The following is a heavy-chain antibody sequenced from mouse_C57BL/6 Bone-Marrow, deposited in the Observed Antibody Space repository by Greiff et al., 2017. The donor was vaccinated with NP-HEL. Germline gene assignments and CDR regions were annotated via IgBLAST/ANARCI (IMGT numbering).Heavy chain of an antibody. V-gene: IGHV5-12*01. D-gene: IGHD1-1*01. CDR3: ARLIYYYGSMDY. CDR1: GFTFSDYY. J-gene: IGHJ4*01. CDR2: ISNGGGST. Sequence: EVTLVESGGGLVQPGGSLKLSCAASGFTFSDYYMYWVRQTPEKRLEWVAYISNGGGSTYYPDTVKGRFTISRDNAKNTLYLQMSRLKSEDTAMYYCARLIYYYGSMDYWGQGTSVTVSS.